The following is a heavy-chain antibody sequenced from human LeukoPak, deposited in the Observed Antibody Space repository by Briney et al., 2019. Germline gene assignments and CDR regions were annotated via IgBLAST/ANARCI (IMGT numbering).Heavy chain of an antibody. D-gene: IGHD6-13*01. CDR2: IYYTGDT. V-gene: IGHV4-39*07. Sequence: SETLSLTCTVSGDSVTNTRYYWGWIRQPPGKGLEWIGTIYYTGDTYYNPSLKSRVTISVDTSNDQFSLELTSVTAADTAVYYCARAYSSSWYWNWFDPWGQGTLVAVSS. J-gene: IGHJ5*02. CDR1: GDSVTNTRYY. CDR3: ARAYSSSWYWNWFDP.